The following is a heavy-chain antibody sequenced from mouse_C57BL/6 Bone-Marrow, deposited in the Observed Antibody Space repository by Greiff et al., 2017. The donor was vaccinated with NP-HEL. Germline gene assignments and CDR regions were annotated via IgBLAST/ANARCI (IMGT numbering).Heavy chain of an antibody. CDR3: ARKENPLWTLDY. V-gene: IGHV2-2*01. CDR1: GFSLSSYG. Sequence: QVQLQQSGPGLVQPSQSLSISCTASGFSLSSYGVHWVRQSPGKGLEWLGVIWSGGITDYNSAFISRLSISRDNSKSQVYYKMSSLHADDTAIYYCARKENPLWTLDYGGRGTSVTVSA. CDR2: IWSGGIT. J-gene: IGHJ4*01.